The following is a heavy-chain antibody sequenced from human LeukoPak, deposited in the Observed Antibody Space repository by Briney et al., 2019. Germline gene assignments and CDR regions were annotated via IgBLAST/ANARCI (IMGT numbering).Heavy chain of an antibody. D-gene: IGHD3-10*01. CDR3: ARGSMVSAFDY. J-gene: IGHJ4*02. Sequence: GGSLRLSCAASGFTFSSYSMNWVRQAPGKGLEWVSSISTTSSYIYYADSVKGRFTISRDNAKNSLYLQMSSLRAEDTAVYYCARGSMVSAFDYWGQGTLVTVSS. CDR1: GFTFSSYS. CDR2: ISTTSSYI. V-gene: IGHV3-21*01.